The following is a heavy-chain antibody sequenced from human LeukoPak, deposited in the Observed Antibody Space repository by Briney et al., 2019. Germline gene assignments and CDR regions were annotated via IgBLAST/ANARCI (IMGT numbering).Heavy chain of an antibody. Sequence: PSETLSLTCAVYGGSFSGYYWSWIRQPPGKGLEWIGETNHSGSTNYNPSLKSRVTISVDTSKNQFSLKLSSVTAADTAVYYCARVSKNYYGSGSYYNDYWGQGTLVTVSS. D-gene: IGHD3-10*01. CDR3: ARVSKNYYGSGSYYNDY. CDR1: GGSFSGYY. V-gene: IGHV4-34*01. J-gene: IGHJ4*02. CDR2: TNHSGST.